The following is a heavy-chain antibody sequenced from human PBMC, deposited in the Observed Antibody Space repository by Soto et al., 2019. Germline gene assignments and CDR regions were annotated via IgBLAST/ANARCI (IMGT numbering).Heavy chain of an antibody. CDR2: IYYSGST. J-gene: IGHJ4*02. D-gene: IGHD5-12*01. CDR3: ARVSSVATIFDY. V-gene: IGHV4-31*03. CDR1: GGSISSGGYY. Sequence: SETLSLTCTVSGGSISSGGYYWSWIRQHPGKGLEWIGYIYYSGSTYYNPSLKSRVTISVDTSKNQFSLKLSSVTAADTAVYYCARVSSVATIFDYWGQGTLVTVSS.